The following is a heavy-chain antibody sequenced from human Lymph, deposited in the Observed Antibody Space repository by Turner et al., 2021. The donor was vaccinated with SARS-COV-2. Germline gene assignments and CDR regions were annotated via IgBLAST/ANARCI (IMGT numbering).Heavy chain of an antibody. CDR1: GDSISNYY. Sequence: QVQLQESGPGLVKPSETLSLTCTVSGDSISNYYWSWIRQPPGKGLEWIEYIYYSGSTNYNPSLKGRVTISVDTSKNHFSLKLSSVTAADTAVYYCARGFDYWGQGTLVTVSS. J-gene: IGHJ4*02. CDR3: ARGFDY. V-gene: IGHV4-59*01. CDR2: IYYSGST.